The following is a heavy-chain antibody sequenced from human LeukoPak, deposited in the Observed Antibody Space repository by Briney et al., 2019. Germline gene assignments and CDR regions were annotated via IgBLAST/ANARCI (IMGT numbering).Heavy chain of an antibody. Sequence: SETLSLTCAVYGGSFSRYSWSWIRQPPGKGLEWIGEINHSGSTNYNPSLKSRVTISVDTSKNQFSLKLGSVTAADTAVYYCSAATPFDPWGQGTLVTVSS. CDR2: INHSGST. CDR1: GGSFSRYS. J-gene: IGHJ5*02. V-gene: IGHV4-34*01. CDR3: SAATPFDP. D-gene: IGHD2-2*02.